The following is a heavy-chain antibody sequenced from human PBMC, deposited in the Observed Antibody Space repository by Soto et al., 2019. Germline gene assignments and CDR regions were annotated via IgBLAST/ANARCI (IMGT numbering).Heavy chain of an antibody. Sequence: WGSLRLSCAASGFTFSSYSMNWVRQAPGKGLEWVSSISSSSSYIYYADSVKGRFTISRDNAKNSLYLQMNSLRAEDTAVYYCARVNSGWTPIDYWGQGTLVTVSS. D-gene: IGHD6-19*01. CDR1: GFTFSSYS. CDR3: ARVNSGWTPIDY. V-gene: IGHV3-21*01. CDR2: ISSSSSYI. J-gene: IGHJ4*02.